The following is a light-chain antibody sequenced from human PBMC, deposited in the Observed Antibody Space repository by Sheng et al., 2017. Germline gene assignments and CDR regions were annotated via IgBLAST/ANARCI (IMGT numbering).Light chain of an antibody. CDR2: KVS. V-gene: IGKV2-30*01. Sequence: DVVMTQSPFSLPVTLGQPASISCRSSQSLLSRDGNSYLNWFQLRPGQSPRRLIYKVSVRDSGVPDRFSGSGSVTDFTLKISRVEAEDVGVYYCMQGAYWPRTLGQGTKVGI. CDR1: QSLLSRDGNSY. CDR3: MQGAYWPRT. J-gene: IGKJ1*01.